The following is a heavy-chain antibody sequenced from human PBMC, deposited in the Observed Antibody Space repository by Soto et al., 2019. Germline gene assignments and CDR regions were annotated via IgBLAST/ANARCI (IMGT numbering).Heavy chain of an antibody. CDR3: ARGPKMVTIPSSYSEMDA. V-gene: IGHV3-23*01. CDR1: GFTFSSYA. CDR2: ISGSGGST. J-gene: IGHJ6*02. Sequence: PGGSLRLSCAASGFTFSSYAMSWVRQAPGKGLEWVSAISGSGGSTYYADSVKGRFTISRDNSKNTLFLQMNSLRAEDTAVYYCARGPKMVTIPSSYSEMDAWGQDNTLTVS. D-gene: IGHD5-18*01.